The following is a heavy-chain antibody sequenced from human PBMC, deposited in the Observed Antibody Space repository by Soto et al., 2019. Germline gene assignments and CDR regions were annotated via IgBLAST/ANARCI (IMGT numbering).Heavy chain of an antibody. CDR3: AGALSYSSGGGGYFDY. CDR2: IWYDGSNK. Sequence: QVQLVESGGGVVQPGRSLRLSCAASGFTFSSYGMHWVRQAPGKGLEWVAVIWYDGSNKYYADSVKGRFTISRDNSKNTLYLQMNSLRAEDTAVYYCAGALSYSSGGGGYFDYWGQGTLVTVSS. V-gene: IGHV3-33*01. CDR1: GFTFSSYG. J-gene: IGHJ4*02. D-gene: IGHD6-19*01.